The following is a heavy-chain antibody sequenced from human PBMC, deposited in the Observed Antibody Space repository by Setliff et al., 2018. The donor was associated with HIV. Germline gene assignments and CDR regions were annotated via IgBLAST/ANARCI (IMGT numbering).Heavy chain of an antibody. CDR2: LNYSGTT. V-gene: IGHV4-59*01. CDR3: ARVWDCYDSSGFFWSHGFDV. D-gene: IGHD3-22*01. Sequence: SETLSLTCSVSGGSINNYYWSWIRQRPGKGLEWIGQLNYSGTTNYSPSLKSRVTISVDTSNDEFSLKLTSVSEADTAVYYCARVWDCYDSSGFFWSHGFDVWGQGTMVTVSS. CDR1: GGSINNYY. J-gene: IGHJ3*01.